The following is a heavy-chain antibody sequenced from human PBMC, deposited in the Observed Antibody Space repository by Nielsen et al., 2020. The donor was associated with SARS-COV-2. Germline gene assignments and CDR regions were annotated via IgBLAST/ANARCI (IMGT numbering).Heavy chain of an antibody. CDR2: IYPGDSDT. J-gene: IGHJ4*02. Sequence: KVSCKGSGYSFTSYWIGWVRQMPGKGLEWMGIIYPGDSDTRYSPSFQGQVTISADKSISTAYLQWSSLKASDTAMYYCARVRGIAVAETDYWGQGTLVTVSS. CDR1: GYSFTSYW. V-gene: IGHV5-51*01. CDR3: ARVRGIAVAETDY. D-gene: IGHD6-19*01.